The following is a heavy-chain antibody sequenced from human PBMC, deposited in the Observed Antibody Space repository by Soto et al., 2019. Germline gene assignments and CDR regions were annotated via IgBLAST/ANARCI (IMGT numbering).Heavy chain of an antibody. CDR2: TSRSGST. J-gene: IGHJ6*02. CDR1: GGSLGGFH. D-gene: IGHD6-19*01. CDR3: ARGLRIAVVGRNYYYYGMDV. Sequence: SETLSLTCAVSGGSLGGFHWSWIRQPPGKGLERIGETSRSGSTNYGPSLKSRVTMSVDTSKNQFSLKLSSVTDADTAVYYCARGLRIAVVGRNYYYYGMDVWGQGTMVTVSS. V-gene: IGHV4-34*01.